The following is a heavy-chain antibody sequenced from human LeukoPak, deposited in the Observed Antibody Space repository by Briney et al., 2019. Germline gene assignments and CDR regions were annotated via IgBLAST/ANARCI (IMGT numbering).Heavy chain of an antibody. J-gene: IGHJ4*02. CDR2: ISYDGSNK. CDR3: ARGSNTIFGAY. D-gene: IGHD3-3*01. CDR1: GFTFSSYG. Sequence: PGGSLRLSCAASGFTFSSYGMHWVRQAPGKGLEWVAVISYDGSNKYYADSVKGRFTISRDNSKNTLYLQMNSLRPEDTAVYYCARGSNTIFGAYWGQGTLVTVSS. V-gene: IGHV3-30*03.